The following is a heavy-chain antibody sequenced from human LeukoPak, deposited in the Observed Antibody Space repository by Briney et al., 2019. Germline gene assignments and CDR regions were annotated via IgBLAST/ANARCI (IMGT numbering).Heavy chain of an antibody. CDR1: GGSISSYY. Sequence: SETLSLTCTVSGGSISSYYWSWIRQPAGKGLEWIGRIYTSGSTNYNPSPKSRVTISVDTSKNQFSLRLSSVTAADTAVYYCASTVVVPAAREYWFDPWGQGTLVTVSS. J-gene: IGHJ5*02. D-gene: IGHD2-2*01. CDR2: IYTSGST. CDR3: ASTVVVPAAREYWFDP. V-gene: IGHV4-4*07.